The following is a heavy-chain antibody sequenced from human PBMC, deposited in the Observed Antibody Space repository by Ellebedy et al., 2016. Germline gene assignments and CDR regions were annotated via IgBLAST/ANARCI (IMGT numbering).Heavy chain of an antibody. CDR3: ARHGPSSSTWLNWFNP. D-gene: IGHD6-13*01. CDR1: GGSISSTNYY. Sequence: SETLSLXXTVSGGSISSTNYYWGWIRQPQGKGLEWIGSINYSGSTYYNPSLKSRLTMSVDTSKNQFSLKLSSVTAADTAVYHCARHGPSSSTWLNWFNPWGQGSLVTVSS. V-gene: IGHV4-39*01. J-gene: IGHJ5*02. CDR2: INYSGST.